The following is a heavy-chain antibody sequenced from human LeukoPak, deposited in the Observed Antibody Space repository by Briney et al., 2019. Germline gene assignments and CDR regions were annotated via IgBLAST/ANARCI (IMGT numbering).Heavy chain of an antibody. J-gene: IGHJ4*02. CDR1: GFTFSSYE. D-gene: IGHD2-2*01. CDR2: ISSSGNVR. V-gene: IGHV3-48*03. Sequence: GGSLRLSCAASGFTFSSYEMTWVRQAPGKGLEWVSYISSSGNVRHYGDSVEGRFTISRDNAKNSLSLQMNSLRAEDTAVYFCARGSRYCGSGPCYYFDQWGQGTLVTVSS. CDR3: ARGSRYCGSGPCYYFDQ.